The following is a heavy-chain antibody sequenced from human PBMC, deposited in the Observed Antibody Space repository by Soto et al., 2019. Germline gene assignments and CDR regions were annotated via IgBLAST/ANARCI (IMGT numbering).Heavy chain of an antibody. CDR1: GYTFTGYY. V-gene: IGHV1-8*02. CDR3: ARGYFGYCSGGSCPGDY. J-gene: IGHJ4*02. Sequence: GASVKVSCKASGYTFTGYYMHWVRQAPGQGLEWMGWINPNSGNTSYAQKFQGRVTMTRNTSISTAYMELSSLRSEDTAVYYCARGYFGYCSGGSCPGDYWGQGTLVTVSS. D-gene: IGHD2-15*01. CDR2: INPNSGNT.